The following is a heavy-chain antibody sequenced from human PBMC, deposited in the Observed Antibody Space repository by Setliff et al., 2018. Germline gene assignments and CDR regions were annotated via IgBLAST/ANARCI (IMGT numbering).Heavy chain of an antibody. CDR2: ISSSASTI. CDR1: GFTFSDYY. CDR3: ARDLAGDTSGAYFDL. Sequence: GGSLRLSCAASGFTFSDYYMSWIRQAPGKGLEWVSYISSSASTIYYADSGKGRFTISRDNAKKLLYLQMNSQRAEDTAVYYCARDLAGDTSGAYFDLWGRGTLVTVS. J-gene: IGHJ2*01. V-gene: IGHV3-11*01. D-gene: IGHD6-19*01.